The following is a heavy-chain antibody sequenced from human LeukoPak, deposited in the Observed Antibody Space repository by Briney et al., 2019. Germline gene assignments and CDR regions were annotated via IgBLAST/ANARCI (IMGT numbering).Heavy chain of an antibody. D-gene: IGHD3-9*01. Sequence: SETLSLTCTVSGGSISSSSYYWGWIRQPPGKGLEWIGSIYYSGSTYYNPSLKSRVTISVDTSKNQFSLKLSSVTAADTAVYYCARVQVDLRDILTGYKFDYWGQGTLVNVSS. J-gene: IGHJ4*02. CDR2: IYYSGST. V-gene: IGHV4-39*07. CDR3: ARVQVDLRDILTGYKFDY. CDR1: GGSISSSSYY.